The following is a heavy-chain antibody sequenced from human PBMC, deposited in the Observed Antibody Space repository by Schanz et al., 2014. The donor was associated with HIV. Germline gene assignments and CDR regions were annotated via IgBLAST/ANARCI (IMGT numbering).Heavy chain of an antibody. CDR3: ARDWRPNYDFWSGSIGVIGMDV. V-gene: IGHV3-7*01. CDR1: GFTFNTYW. Sequence: DVQLVESGGGLIQPGGSLRLSCAASGFTFNTYWMTWVRQAPGKGLQWVANIRQDGGQTYYVDSVKGRFTISRDNSKNTLYLQMNSLRAEDTAVYYCARDWRPNYDFWSGSIGVIGMDVWGQGTTVTVSS. J-gene: IGHJ6*02. CDR2: IRQDGGQT. D-gene: IGHD3-3*01.